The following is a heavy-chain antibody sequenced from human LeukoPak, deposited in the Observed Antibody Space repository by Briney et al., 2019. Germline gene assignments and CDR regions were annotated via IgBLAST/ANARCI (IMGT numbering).Heavy chain of an antibody. Sequence: GGSLRLSCAASGFTFSSYEMNWVRQAPGKGLEWVSYISSSGSTIYYADSVKGRFTISRDNAKNSLYLQTNSLRAEDTAVYYCAKIAVAGTYYYYYMDVWGKGTTVTISS. CDR1: GFTFSSYE. J-gene: IGHJ6*03. D-gene: IGHD6-19*01. CDR3: AKIAVAGTYYYYYMDV. V-gene: IGHV3-48*03. CDR2: ISSSGSTI.